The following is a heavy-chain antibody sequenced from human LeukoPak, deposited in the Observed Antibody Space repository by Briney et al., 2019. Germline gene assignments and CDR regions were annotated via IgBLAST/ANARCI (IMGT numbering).Heavy chain of an antibody. V-gene: IGHV3-30-3*01. D-gene: IGHD6-19*01. CDR2: ISYDGSNK. CDR1: GFTFSSYA. CDR3: ARDGVSGWNAFDI. Sequence: GGSLRLSCAASGFTFSSYAMHWVRQAPGKGLEWVAVISYDGSNKYYADSVKGRFTISRDNSKNTLYLQMNSLRAEDTAVYYCARDGVSGWNAFDIWGQGTMVTVSS. J-gene: IGHJ3*02.